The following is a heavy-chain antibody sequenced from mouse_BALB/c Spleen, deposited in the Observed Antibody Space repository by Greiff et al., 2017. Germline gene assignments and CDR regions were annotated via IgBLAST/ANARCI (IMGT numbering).Heavy chain of an antibody. V-gene: IGHV1-69*02. J-gene: IGHJ3*01. CDR2: IDPSDSYT. CDR1: GYTFTSYW. D-gene: IGHD1-3*01. Sequence: QVQLKQPGAELVKPGASVKLSCKASGYTFTSYWMHWVKQRPGQGLEWIGEIDPSDSYTNYNQKFKGKATLTVDKSSSTAYMQLSSLTSEDSAVYYCARSGLTLAYWGQGTLVTVSA. CDR3: ARSGLTLAY.